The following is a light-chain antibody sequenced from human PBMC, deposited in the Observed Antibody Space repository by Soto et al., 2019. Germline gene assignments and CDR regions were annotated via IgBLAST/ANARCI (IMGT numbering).Light chain of an antibody. CDR3: CSYAGSRIWV. V-gene: IGLV2-23*02. Sequence: QSALTQPASVSGSPGQSITISCTGTTSDVGTYNFVSWYQQHPGKVPKLMIYEVNKRPSGVSNRLSGSKSGNTASLTISGLQTDDEADYYCCSYAGSRIWVFGGGTKLTVL. CDR1: TSDVGTYNF. J-gene: IGLJ3*02. CDR2: EVN.